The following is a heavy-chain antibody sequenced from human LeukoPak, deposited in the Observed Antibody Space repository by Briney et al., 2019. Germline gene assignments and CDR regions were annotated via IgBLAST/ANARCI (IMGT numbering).Heavy chain of an antibody. Sequence: SETLSLTCTVSGGSIRSSYYYWGWIRQPPGKGLEWIGSIYDSGSTYYNPSLKSRVTISVDTSKNQFSLKLSSVTAADTAVYYCARGRTLDYDFWSGYSKYYFDYWGQGTLVTVSS. V-gene: IGHV4-39*01. D-gene: IGHD3-3*01. CDR3: ARGRTLDYDFWSGYSKYYFDY. CDR2: IYDSGST. CDR1: GGSIRSSYYY. J-gene: IGHJ4*02.